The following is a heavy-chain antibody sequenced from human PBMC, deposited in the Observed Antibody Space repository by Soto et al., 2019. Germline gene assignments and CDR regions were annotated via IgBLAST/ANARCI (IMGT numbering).Heavy chain of an antibody. Sequence: QVQLVQSGAEVKKPGASVKVSCKASGYSVTSYAMHWVRQAPGQRLEWMGWINAGNGNTKYSENFQGRVTITRDTSATTAYMELSSLRSEDTAVYYCARVGGGTYFYYYDLDVWGQGTTVTVSS. V-gene: IGHV1-3*01. D-gene: IGHD1-26*01. CDR3: ARVGGGTYFYYYDLDV. J-gene: IGHJ6*02. CDR2: INAGNGNT. CDR1: GYSVTSYA.